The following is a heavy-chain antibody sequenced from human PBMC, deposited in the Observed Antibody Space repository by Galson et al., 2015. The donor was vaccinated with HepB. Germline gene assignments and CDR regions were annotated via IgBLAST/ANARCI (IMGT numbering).Heavy chain of an antibody. V-gene: IGHV3-11*06. CDR1: GFTFSDYY. Sequence: SLRLSCAASGFTFSDYYMSWIRQAPGKGLEWVSYISSSDTYTNYADSVKGRFTISRDNAKNSLYLQMNSLRAEDTAVYYCARPPRTLSSGWFNPYFDYWGQGTLVTVSS. J-gene: IGHJ4*02. D-gene: IGHD6-19*01. CDR3: ARPPRTLSSGWFNPYFDY. CDR2: ISSSDTYT.